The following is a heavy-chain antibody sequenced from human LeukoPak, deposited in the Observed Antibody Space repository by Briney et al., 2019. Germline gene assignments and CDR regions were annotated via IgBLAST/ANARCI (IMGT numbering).Heavy chain of an antibody. Sequence: ASVKVSCKASGYTFTSYGISWVRPAPGQGLEWMGWISAYNGNTNYAQKLQGRVTMITDTSTSTAYMELRSLRSDDTAVYYCASSMAVAGTGVNFDYWGQGTLATVPS. D-gene: IGHD6-19*01. CDR3: ASSMAVAGTGVNFDY. V-gene: IGHV1-18*01. CDR1: GYTFTSYG. CDR2: ISAYNGNT. J-gene: IGHJ4*02.